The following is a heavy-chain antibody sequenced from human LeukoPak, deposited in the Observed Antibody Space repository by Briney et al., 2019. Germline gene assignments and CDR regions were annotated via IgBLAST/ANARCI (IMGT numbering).Heavy chain of an antibody. D-gene: IGHD3-16*01. J-gene: IGHJ4*02. CDR2: ISGSGGST. CDR1: GFTFSSYA. CDR3: AKAEDYPRGGFDY. V-gene: IGHV3-23*01. Sequence: GGSLRLSCAASGFTFSSYAMSWVRQAPGKGLEWVSAISGSGGSTYYADSVKGRFTISRDNYKNTLYLQMNSLRAEDTAVYYFAKAEDYPRGGFDYWGQGTLVTVSS.